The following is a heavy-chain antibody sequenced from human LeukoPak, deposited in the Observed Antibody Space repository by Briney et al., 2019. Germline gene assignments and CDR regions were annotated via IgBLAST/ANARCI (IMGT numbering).Heavy chain of an antibody. CDR3: ARQHWNYRSINLYGMDV. D-gene: IGHD1-7*01. Sequence: SGPTLVKPSDTLSLTCTVSGGSLSSYYWSWIRQPPGKGLEWIGYIYYSGSTNYNPSLKSRVTILVDMSKNQFSLKLSSVTAADTAIYYCARQHWNYRSINLYGMDVWGQGTTVTVSS. CDR1: GGSLSSYY. V-gene: IGHV4-59*08. CDR2: IYYSGST. J-gene: IGHJ6*02.